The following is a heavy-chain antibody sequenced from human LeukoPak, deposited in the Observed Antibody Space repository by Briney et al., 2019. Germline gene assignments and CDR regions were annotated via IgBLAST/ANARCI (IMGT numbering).Heavy chain of an antibody. D-gene: IGHD3-10*01. V-gene: IGHV4-39*01. Sequence: PETLSLTCSVSGGSISSRFYYWGWIRQPPGKGLEWIGSIYHSGSTYYNPSLKSRVTISVDTSQNQFSLKLSSVTAADTAVYFCARRASGTQHFDNWGQGTLVTVSS. CDR1: GGSISSRFYY. CDR2: IYHSGST. CDR3: ARRASGTQHFDN. J-gene: IGHJ4*02.